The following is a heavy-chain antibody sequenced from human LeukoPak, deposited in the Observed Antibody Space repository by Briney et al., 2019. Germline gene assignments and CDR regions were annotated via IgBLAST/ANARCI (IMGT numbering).Heavy chain of an antibody. CDR2: IYYSGST. D-gene: IGHD5-12*01. J-gene: IGHJ4*02. CDR1: GGSISSYY. Sequence: SETLSLTCTVSGGSISSYYWSWIRQPPGKGLEWIGYIYYSGSTNYNPSLKSRVTISVDTSKNQFSLMLSSGTAADTAVYYCARQDVASFDYWGQGTLVTVSS. CDR3: ARQDVASFDY. V-gene: IGHV4-59*08.